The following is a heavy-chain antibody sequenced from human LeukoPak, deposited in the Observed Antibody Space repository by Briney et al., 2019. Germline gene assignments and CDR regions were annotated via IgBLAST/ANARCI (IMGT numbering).Heavy chain of an antibody. CDR2: INTDGRST. D-gene: IGHD1-1*01. V-gene: IGHV3-74*01. J-gene: IGHJ5*02. Sequence: GGSLRLSCAASGLTFSNYWMHWLRQAPGKGLVWVSGINTDGRSTVYADSVKGRFTISRDNAKNTLYLQMNSPRIEDTAVYYCVVDFQYNCPWGQGTLVTVSS. CDR1: GLTFSNYW. CDR3: VVDFQYNCP.